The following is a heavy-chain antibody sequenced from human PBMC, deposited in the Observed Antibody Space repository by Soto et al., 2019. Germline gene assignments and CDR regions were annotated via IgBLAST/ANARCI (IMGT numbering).Heavy chain of an antibody. J-gene: IGHJ6*02. D-gene: IGHD2-2*01. CDR1: GGSFSSYA. Sequence: GASVKVSCKASGGSFSSYAISWVRQAPGQGLERMGGIIPIFGTANYAQKFQGRVTITADESTSTAYMELSSLRSEDTAVYYCARDPCSSTSCYGPRLLVGGMDVWGQGTTVTVSS. CDR2: IIPIFGTA. V-gene: IGHV1-69*13. CDR3: ARDPCSSTSCYGPRLLVGGMDV.